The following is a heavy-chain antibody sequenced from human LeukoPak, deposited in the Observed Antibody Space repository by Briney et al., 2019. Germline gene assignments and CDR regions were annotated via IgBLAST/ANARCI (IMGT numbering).Heavy chain of an antibody. Sequence: ASVKVSCKASGYTFTGYYMHWVRLAPGQGLEWMGWINPNSGGTNYAQKFQGRGTMTRDTSISTAYMELSRLRSDDTAVYYCARDRGVEYSSAFDYWGQGTLVTVSS. CDR1: GYTFTGYY. CDR3: ARDRGVEYSSAFDY. CDR2: INPNSGGT. D-gene: IGHD6-6*01. V-gene: IGHV1-2*02. J-gene: IGHJ4*02.